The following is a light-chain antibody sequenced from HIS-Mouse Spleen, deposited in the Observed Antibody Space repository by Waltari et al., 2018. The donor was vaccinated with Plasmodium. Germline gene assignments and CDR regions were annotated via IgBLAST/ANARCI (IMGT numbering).Light chain of an antibody. Sequence: EIVMTQSPATLSVSPGARATLSCRASQSVSSNLAWYQQKPGQAPRLLIYGASTRATGIPAMFSGSGSGTEFTLTISSLQSEDFAVYYCQQYKNWSFTFGPGTKVDIK. CDR1: QSVSSN. CDR2: GAS. V-gene: IGKV3-15*01. CDR3: QQYKNWSFT. J-gene: IGKJ3*01.